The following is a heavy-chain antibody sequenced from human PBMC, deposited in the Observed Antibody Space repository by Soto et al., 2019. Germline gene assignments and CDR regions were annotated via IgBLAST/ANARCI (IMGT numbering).Heavy chain of an antibody. Sequence: QLHLVESGGGVVRPGESLRLSCVDSGFSFRTYPMHWVRQAPGKGLEWGALISYDGSSEAYGESVRDRFTVSRDNSKNTLYLQLNSLRPEDTAVYYCATSSGYLNCFDYWGQGTLVTVSS. J-gene: IGHJ4*02. V-gene: IGHV3-30-3*01. D-gene: IGHD6-19*01. CDR3: ATSSGYLNCFDY. CDR2: ISYDGSSE. CDR1: GFSFRTYP.